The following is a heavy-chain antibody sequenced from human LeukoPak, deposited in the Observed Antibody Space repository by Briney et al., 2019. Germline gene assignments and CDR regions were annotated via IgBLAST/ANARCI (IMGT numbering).Heavy chain of an antibody. V-gene: IGHV3-30*02. J-gene: IGHJ4*02. CDR1: GFTFSNYG. D-gene: IGHD3-16*01. CDR3: AKDKLWGEDYFDY. CDR2: IRYDAITQ. Sequence: GGSLRLSCAASGFTFSNYGMHWVRQAPGKGLKWVAFIRYDAITQYYADSVKGRFTISRDNSKNTLYLQMNSLRAEDTAIYYCAKDKLWGEDYFDYWGQGTLVTVSS.